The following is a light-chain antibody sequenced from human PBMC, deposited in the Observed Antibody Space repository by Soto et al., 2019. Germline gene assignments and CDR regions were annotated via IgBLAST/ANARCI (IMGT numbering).Light chain of an antibody. Sequence: IVMTPSPGTLSLSPGERVTLSCRASQSIRSNYLAWYQQKPGQSPRLLIYGASSRATGIPDRFSGSGSGTDFTLTISRLEPVHFPVYYCKQHGIPPLPFGLGTKVDIK. CDR1: QSIRSNY. CDR2: GAS. J-gene: IGKJ3*01. CDR3: KQHGIPPLP. V-gene: IGKV3-20*01.